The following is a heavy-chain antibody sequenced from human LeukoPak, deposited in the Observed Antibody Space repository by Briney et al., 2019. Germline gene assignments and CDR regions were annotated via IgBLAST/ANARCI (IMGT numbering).Heavy chain of an antibody. Sequence: PGGSLRLSCAASGFTFSSYWMSWVRQAPGKELEWVANIKQDGSEKYYVDSVKGRFTISRDNAKNSLYLQMNSLRAEDTAVYYCARFSSGWYFDYWGQGTLVTVSS. D-gene: IGHD6-19*01. V-gene: IGHV3-7*01. CDR3: ARFSSGWYFDY. J-gene: IGHJ4*02. CDR1: GFTFSSYW. CDR2: IKQDGSEK.